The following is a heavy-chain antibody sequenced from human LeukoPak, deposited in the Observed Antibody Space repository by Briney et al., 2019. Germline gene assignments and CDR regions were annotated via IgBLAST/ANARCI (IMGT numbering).Heavy chain of an antibody. Sequence: PSETLSLTCTVSGGSISSYYWSWIRQPPGKGLEWIGYIYYSGSTNYNPSLKSRVTISVDTSKNQFSLKLSSVTAADTAVYYCARRNVVVEDDAFDIWGQGTMVTVSS. D-gene: IGHD2-15*01. V-gene: IGHV4-59*08. CDR3: ARRNVVVEDDAFDI. CDR2: IYYSGST. CDR1: GGSISSYY. J-gene: IGHJ3*02.